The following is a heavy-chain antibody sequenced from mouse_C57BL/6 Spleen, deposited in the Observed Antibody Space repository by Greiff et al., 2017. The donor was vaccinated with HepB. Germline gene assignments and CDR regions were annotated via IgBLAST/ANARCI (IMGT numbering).Heavy chain of an antibody. Sequence: EVQLVESGEGLVKPGGSLKLSCAASGFTFSSYAMSWVRPTPEKRLEWVAYISSGGDYIYYADTVKGRFTISRDNARNTLYLQMSSLKSEDTAMYYCTRAITTVVASFDYWGQGTTLTVSS. CDR2: ISSGGDYI. CDR1: GFTFSSYA. D-gene: IGHD1-1*01. CDR3: TRAITTVVASFDY. V-gene: IGHV5-9-1*02. J-gene: IGHJ2*01.